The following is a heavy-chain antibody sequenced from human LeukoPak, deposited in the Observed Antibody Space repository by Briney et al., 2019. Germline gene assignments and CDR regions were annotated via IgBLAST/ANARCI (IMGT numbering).Heavy chain of an antibody. V-gene: IGHV5-51*01. J-gene: IGHJ4*02. Sequence: PGESLKISCKGSGYSFVAYYIAWVRQMPGKGLEWMGIIYPRDSNTRYSPSFQGQVTISADKSLNTAYLQWSSLKASDTAIYYCARAASGTARFDFWGQGTLVTVSS. CDR3: ARAASGTARFDF. CDR2: IYPRDSNT. CDR1: GYSFVAYY. D-gene: IGHD6-13*01.